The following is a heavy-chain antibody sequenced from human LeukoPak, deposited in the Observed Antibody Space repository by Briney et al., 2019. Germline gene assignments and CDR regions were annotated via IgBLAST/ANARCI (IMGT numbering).Heavy chain of an antibody. CDR3: ARGGGAYSLDY. J-gene: IGHJ4*02. V-gene: IGHV4-59*08. Sequence: SETLSLTCTVSGGSISNNYWSWIRQPPGKGLEWIGYIYYSGSTNYNPSLMSRVLISVDTSRNQFSLKLTSVTAADTAVYYCARGGGAYSLDYWGQGPLVTVSS. D-gene: IGHD2-21*01. CDR1: GGSISNNY. CDR2: IYYSGST.